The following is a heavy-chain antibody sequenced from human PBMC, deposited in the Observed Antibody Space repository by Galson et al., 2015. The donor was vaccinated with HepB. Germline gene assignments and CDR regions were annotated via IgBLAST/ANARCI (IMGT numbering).Heavy chain of an antibody. J-gene: IGHJ6*02. V-gene: IGHV3-30*18. CDR3: AKEARDPRGRHYYYGMDV. Sequence: SLRLSCAASGFTFSSYGMHWVRQAPGKGLEWVAVISYDGSNKYYADSVKGRFTISRDNSKNTLYLQMNSLRAEDTAVYYCAKEARDPRGRHYYYGMDVWGQGTTVTVSS. CDR1: GFTFSSYG. CDR2: ISYDGSNK.